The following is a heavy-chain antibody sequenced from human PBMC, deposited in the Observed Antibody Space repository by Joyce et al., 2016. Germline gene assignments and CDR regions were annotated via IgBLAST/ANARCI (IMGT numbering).Heavy chain of an antibody. CDR2: SSSSGVTT. D-gene: IGHD6-6*01. J-gene: IGHJ6*02. CDR1: GFTFTNYA. Sequence: EVQLLESGGALVQPGGSLRLSCAASGFTFTNYAMSWVRQAPGRGREGVSSSSSSGVTTHYADSVKGRFTISRDNSKNTLNLQVNSLRAEDTAIYYCAKGPRIAARPNYYYYGMDVWGQGTTVTISS. V-gene: IGHV3-23*01. CDR3: AKGPRIAARPNYYYYGMDV.